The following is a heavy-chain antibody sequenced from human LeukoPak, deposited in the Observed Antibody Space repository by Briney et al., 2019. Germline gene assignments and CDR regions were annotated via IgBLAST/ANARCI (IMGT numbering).Heavy chain of an antibody. V-gene: IGHV3-64*01. CDR2: ISSNGGST. D-gene: IGHD3-16*01. J-gene: IGHJ4*02. CDR1: GFTFNTYG. CDR3: ARGGGVTPFDY. Sequence: PGGSLRLSCAASGFTFNTYGMTWVRQAPGKGLEYVSAISSNGGSTYYANSVKGRFTISRDNSKDTLYLQMGSLRAEDMAVYYCARGGGVTPFDYWGQGTLVTVSS.